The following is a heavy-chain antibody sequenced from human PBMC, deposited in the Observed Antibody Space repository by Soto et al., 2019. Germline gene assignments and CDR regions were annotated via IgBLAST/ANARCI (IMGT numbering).Heavy chain of an antibody. D-gene: IGHD3-10*01. CDR2: INPNSGGT. CDR3: ARGNPILQRYYFDY. Sequence: ASVKVSCKASGYTFTGYYMHWVRQAPGQGLEWMGWINPNSGGTNYAQKFQGWVTMTRDTSISTAYMELSRLRSDDTAVYYCARGNPILQRYYFDYWGRGTLVTVSS. J-gene: IGHJ4*02. V-gene: IGHV1-2*04. CDR1: GYTFTGYY.